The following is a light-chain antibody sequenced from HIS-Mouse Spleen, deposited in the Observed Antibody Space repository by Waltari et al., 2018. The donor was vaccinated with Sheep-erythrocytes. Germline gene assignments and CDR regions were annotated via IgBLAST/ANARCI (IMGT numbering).Light chain of an antibody. Sequence: SYELTHPPSVSVSPGQTASITCSGDKLGDKYACWYQQKPGQSPVLVIYQDSKRPSGIPERFSGSNSGNTATLTISGTRAMDEADYYCQAWDSSTAWNVVFGGGTKLTVL. CDR1: KLGDKY. CDR3: QAWDSSTAWNVV. CDR2: QDS. V-gene: IGLV3-1*01. J-gene: IGLJ2*01.